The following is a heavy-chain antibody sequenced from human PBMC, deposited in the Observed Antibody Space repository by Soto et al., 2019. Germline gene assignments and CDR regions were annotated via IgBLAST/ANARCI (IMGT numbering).Heavy chain of an antibody. CDR3: ARAPSAGYFDY. V-gene: IGHV3-33*01. J-gene: IGHJ4*02. CDR1: GFTFSSYG. Sequence: LRLSCAASGFTFSSYGMHWVRQAPGKGLEWVAVIWYDGSNKYYADSVKGRFTISRDNSKNTLYLQMNSLRAEDTAVYYCARAPSAGYFDYWGQGTLVTVSS. CDR2: IWYDGSNK.